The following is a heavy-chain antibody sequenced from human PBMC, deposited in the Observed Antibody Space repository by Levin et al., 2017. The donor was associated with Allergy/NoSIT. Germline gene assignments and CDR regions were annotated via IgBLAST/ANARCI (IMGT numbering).Heavy chain of an antibody. D-gene: IGHD6-19*01. V-gene: IGHV3-49*04. Sequence: TGGSLRLSCTASGFSFGGYTMSWVRQAPGKGLEWVGFIRSKSYGGTTEYAASVKGRFTISRDDSKSIAYLEMNSLKSEDTSVYYCTRDHGSGRGWFIDNWGQGTLVTVSS. J-gene: IGHJ4*02. CDR2: IRSKSYGGTT. CDR1: GFSFGGYT. CDR3: TRDHGSGRGWFIDN.